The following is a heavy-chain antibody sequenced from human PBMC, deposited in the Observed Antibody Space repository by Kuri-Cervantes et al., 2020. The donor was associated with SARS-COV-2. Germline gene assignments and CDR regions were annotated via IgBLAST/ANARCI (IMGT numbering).Heavy chain of an antibody. J-gene: IGHJ4*02. CDR2: ISSSSSYI. Sequence: GESLKISCAASGFTFSSYSMNWVRQAPGKGLEWVSSISSSSSYIYYADSVKGRFTISRDNSKNTLYLQMNSLRAEDTAVYYCAKSWKRLLWFGELLPPWDYWGQGTLVTVSS. D-gene: IGHD3-10*01. CDR1: GFTFSSYS. CDR3: AKSWKRLLWFGELLPPWDY. V-gene: IGHV3-21*04.